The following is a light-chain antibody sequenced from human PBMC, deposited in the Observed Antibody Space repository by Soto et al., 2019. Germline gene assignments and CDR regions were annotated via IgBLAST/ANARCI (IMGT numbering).Light chain of an antibody. Sequence: QSELTQPPSASGSPGQSVTISCTGTGSDVGGYNSVSWYQQHPGKAPKLIIFEVSKRPSGVPDRFSGSKSGNTASLTVSGLQPEDEADYYCNSYAGGNIFYVFGTGTKVTVL. CDR3: NSYAGGNIFYV. J-gene: IGLJ1*01. V-gene: IGLV2-8*01. CDR2: EVS. CDR1: GSDVGGYNS.